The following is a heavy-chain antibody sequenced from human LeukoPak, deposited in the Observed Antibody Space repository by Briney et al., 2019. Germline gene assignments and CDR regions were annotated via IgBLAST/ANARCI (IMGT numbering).Heavy chain of an antibody. CDR2: MNPNSGNT. CDR1: GYTFTSYD. CDR3: ARSSVGARRRIDY. Sequence: ASVKVSCKASGYTFTSYDTNWVRQATGQGLEWMGWMNPNSGNTGYAQKFQGRVTVTRSTSINTAYMELNSLTSEDTAVYYCARSSVGARRRIDYWGQGSLVTVSS. D-gene: IGHD1-26*01. J-gene: IGHJ4*02. V-gene: IGHV1-8*01.